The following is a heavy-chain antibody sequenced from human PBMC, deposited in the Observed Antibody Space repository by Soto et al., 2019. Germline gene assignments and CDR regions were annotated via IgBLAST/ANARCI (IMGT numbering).Heavy chain of an antibody. Sequence: GGSLRLSCATSGFTFSDYYMSWIRQAPGKGLEWVSYIGTRGNTKYYAAPVKGRFTISRDDSKNTLYLQMNSLKTEDTAVYYCTTVRQGIAVAPKYYFDYWGQGTLVTVSS. V-gene: IGHV3-15*04. CDR1: GFTFSDYY. CDR2: IGTRGNTK. CDR3: TTVRQGIAVAPKYYFDY. D-gene: IGHD6-19*01. J-gene: IGHJ4*02.